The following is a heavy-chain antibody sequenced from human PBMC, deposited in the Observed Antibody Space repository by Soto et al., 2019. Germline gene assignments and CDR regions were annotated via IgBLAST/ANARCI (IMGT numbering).Heavy chain of an antibody. CDR3: ARDLGYSGYDYYYYYGMDV. CDR2: INPSGGST. V-gene: IGHV1-46*01. Sequence: ASVKVSCKASGYTFTSYYMHWVRQAPGQGLEWMGIINPSGGSTKYAQKFQGRVAMTRDTSISTAYMELSSLRSEDTAVYYCARDLGYSGYDYYYYYGMDVWGQGTTVTVSS. CDR1: GYTFTSYY. D-gene: IGHD5-12*01. J-gene: IGHJ6*02.